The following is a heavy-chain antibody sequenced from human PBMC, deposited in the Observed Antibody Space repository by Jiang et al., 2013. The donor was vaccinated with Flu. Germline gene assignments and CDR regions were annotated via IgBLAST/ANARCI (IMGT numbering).Heavy chain of an antibody. CDR3: ARAQGPAYCGGDCYPLFDY. J-gene: IGHJ4*02. V-gene: IGHV1-69*01. CDR1: TFSSYA. Sequence: TFSSYAISWVRQAPGQGLEWMEGSSLSLVQQTTHRSSRAESRLPRTESTSTAYMELSSLRSEDTAVYYCARAQGPAYCGGDCYPLFDYWGQGTLVTVSS. D-gene: IGHD2-21*02. CDR2: SSLSLVQ.